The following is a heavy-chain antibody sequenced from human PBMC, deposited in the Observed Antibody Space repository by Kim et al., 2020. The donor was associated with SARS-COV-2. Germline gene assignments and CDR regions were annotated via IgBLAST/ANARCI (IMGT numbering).Heavy chain of an antibody. D-gene: IGHD1-26*01. J-gene: IGHJ4*02. V-gene: IGHV3-74*01. Sequence: YADVAKGRFAISRANAENTLYLQMNSLRAEYTDVYYCARGDPGAATDFDSWGQGTLVTVSS. CDR3: ARGDPGAATDFDS.